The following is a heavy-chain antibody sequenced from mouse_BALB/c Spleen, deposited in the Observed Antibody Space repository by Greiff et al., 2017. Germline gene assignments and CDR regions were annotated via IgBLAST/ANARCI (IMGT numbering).Heavy chain of an antibody. CDR2: IWAGGST. D-gene: IGHD2-1*01. CDR3: ARDIYYGNYEGFAY. V-gene: IGHV2-9*02. Sequence: VQVVESGPGLVAPSQSLSITCTVSGFSLTSYGVHWVRQPPGKGLEWLGVIWAGGSTNYNSALMSRLSISKDNSKSQVFLKMNSLQTDDTAMYYCARDIYYGNYEGFAYWGQGTLVTVSA. CDR1: GFSLTSYG. J-gene: IGHJ3*01.